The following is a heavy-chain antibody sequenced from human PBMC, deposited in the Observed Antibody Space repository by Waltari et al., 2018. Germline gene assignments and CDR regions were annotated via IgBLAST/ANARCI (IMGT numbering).Heavy chain of an antibody. CDR1: GGSFSGYY. Sequence: QVQLQQWGAGLLKPSETLSLTCAVYGGSFSGYYWSWIRQPPGKGLEWSGEINHSGSTNYEPSRKSRVTISVDTSKNQCSLKLSSVTAADTAVYYCARARRESVLSYGMDVWGQGTTVTVSS. CDR2: INHSGST. V-gene: IGHV4-34*01. D-gene: IGHD3-10*01. CDR3: ARARRESVLSYGMDV. J-gene: IGHJ6*02.